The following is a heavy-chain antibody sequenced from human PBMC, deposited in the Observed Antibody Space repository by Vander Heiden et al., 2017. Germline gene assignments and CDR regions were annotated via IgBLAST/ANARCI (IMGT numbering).Heavy chain of an antibody. V-gene: IGHV1-2*02. Sequence: GYTFNDYYIQWIRQAPGQGPEWVGWIRPQTGGTNYAQRFKGRVTMTRDTSTQTVYMDLSSLRPDDTAVYYCARMRGLRLRYQYYGLDVWGQGTMLTGSS. D-gene: IGHD3-10*01. CDR1: GYTFNDYY. CDR2: IRPQTGGT. CDR3: ARMRGLRLRYQYYGLDV. J-gene: IGHJ6*02.